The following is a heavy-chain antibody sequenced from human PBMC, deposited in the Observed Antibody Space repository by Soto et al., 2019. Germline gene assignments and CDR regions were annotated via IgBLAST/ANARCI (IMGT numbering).Heavy chain of an antibody. CDR3: ARRAAAGRRYGMDV. Sequence: PVGSLRLSCTASGFTFSSYWMSWVRQPPGKGLEWVANIKQDGSEKYYVDSVKGRFTISRDDAKNSLYLQMNSLRAEDTAVYYSARRAAAGRRYGMDVWGQGTTVTVS. D-gene: IGHD6-13*01. CDR1: GFTFSSYW. CDR2: IKQDGSEK. J-gene: IGHJ6*02. V-gene: IGHV3-7*03.